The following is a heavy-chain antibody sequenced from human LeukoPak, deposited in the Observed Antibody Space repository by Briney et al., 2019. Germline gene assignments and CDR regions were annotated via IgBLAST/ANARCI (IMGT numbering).Heavy chain of an antibody. J-gene: IGHJ6*02. CDR2: INHNGNVN. CDR1: GFTFSSYW. V-gene: IGHV3-7*03. Sequence: GGSLRLSCAASGFTFSSYWMNWARQAPGKGLEWVASINHNGNVNYYVDSVKGRFTVSSDNAKNSLHLQTSNLGADDTAGYFCARGGGLGVWGQGATVTV. D-gene: IGHD3-16*01. CDR3: ARGGGLGV.